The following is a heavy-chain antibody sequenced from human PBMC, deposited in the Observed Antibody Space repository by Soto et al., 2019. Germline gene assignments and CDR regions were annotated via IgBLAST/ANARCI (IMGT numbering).Heavy chain of an antibody. Sequence: SETLSLTCTVSGGSVSSGSYYWSWIRQPPGKGLEWIGYIYFSGSTNYYSSLKSRVTISVDTSKNHFSLKLTSVTAADTAVYYCARDRGYYDSSGYLKAFDIWGQGTMVTVSS. CDR2: IYFSGST. J-gene: IGHJ3*02. V-gene: IGHV4-61*01. CDR3: ARDRGYYDSSGYLKAFDI. CDR1: GGSVSSGSYY. D-gene: IGHD3-22*01.